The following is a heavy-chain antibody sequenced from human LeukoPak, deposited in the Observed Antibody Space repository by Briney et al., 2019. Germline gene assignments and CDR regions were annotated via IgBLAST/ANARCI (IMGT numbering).Heavy chain of an antibody. D-gene: IGHD1-26*01. CDR1: GYTFTGYY. J-gene: IGHJ6*02. Sequence: ASVKVSCKAAGYTFTGYYMDWVRQAPGQGLEWIGWINPNSGGTNYAQKFQGRVTMTRDTSISTAYMELSRLRSDDTAVYYCAIGSYSTYYYGMDVWGQGTTVTVSS. CDR3: AIGSYSTYYYGMDV. V-gene: IGHV1-2*02. CDR2: INPNSGGT.